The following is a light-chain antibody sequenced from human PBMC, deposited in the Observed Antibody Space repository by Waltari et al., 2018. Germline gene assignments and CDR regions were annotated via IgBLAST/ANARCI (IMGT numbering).Light chain of an antibody. CDR3: SSYGGSNNLV. CDR2: EVS. Sequence: QSALTQPPSASGSPGQSVTISCTGTSSDIGGYKFVSWYQQPPGKAPKLMLYEVSQRPSGVPERFSGSKSGNTASLTVSGLQAEDEADYYCSSYGGSNNLVFGGGTKLTVL. CDR1: SSDIGGYKF. J-gene: IGLJ2*01. V-gene: IGLV2-8*01.